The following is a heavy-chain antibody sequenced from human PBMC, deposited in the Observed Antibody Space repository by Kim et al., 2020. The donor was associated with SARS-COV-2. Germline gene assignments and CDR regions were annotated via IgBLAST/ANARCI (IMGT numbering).Heavy chain of an antibody. D-gene: IGHD3-10*01. CDR3: ARRGVTDAFDI. CDR2: T. J-gene: IGHJ3*02. V-gene: IGHV4-39*01. Sequence: TYYNPSLKSRVTISVDTSKNQFSLKLSSVTAADTAVYYCARRGVTDAFDIWGQGTMVTVSS.